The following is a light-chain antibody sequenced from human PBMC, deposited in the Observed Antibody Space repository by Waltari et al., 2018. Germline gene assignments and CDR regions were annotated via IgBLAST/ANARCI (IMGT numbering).Light chain of an antibody. CDR2: AAS. CDR3: RQDYTTPYS. Sequence: DIQMTQSPSSLSASVGARVTVTCRASQGISKELSWYQQKPGKAPALLIYAASSLQTGVSSRFSGSGSGTDFTLTISSLQPEDVATYYCRQDYTTPYSFGQGTKVEIK. J-gene: IGKJ2*03. CDR1: QGISKE. V-gene: IGKV1-27*01.